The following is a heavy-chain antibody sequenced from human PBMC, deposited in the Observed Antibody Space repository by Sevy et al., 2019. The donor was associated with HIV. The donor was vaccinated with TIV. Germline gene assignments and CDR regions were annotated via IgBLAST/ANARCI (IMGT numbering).Heavy chain of an antibody. CDR2: IYPGDSDT. D-gene: IGHD5-18*01. CDR1: GYSFTSYW. J-gene: IGHJ3*02. Sequence: GESPKISCKGSGYSFTSYWIGWVRQMPGKGLEWMGIIYPGDSDTRYSPSFQGQVTISADKSISTAYLQWSSLKVSDTAMYYCASSRSGYSYGNAFDIWGQGTMVTVSS. CDR3: ASSRSGYSYGNAFDI. V-gene: IGHV5-51*01.